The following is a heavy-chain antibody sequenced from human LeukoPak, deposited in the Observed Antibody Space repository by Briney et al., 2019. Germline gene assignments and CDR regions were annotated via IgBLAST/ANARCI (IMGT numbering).Heavy chain of an antibody. V-gene: IGHV3-23*01. J-gene: IGHJ4*02. Sequence: GGSLRLSCAASGFTFNNYVMNWVRQAPGKGLEWVSAITDSSTSTYYADSVKGRFTISRHNSKNTLYLQMNSLRAEDTAVYYCAKDRSGAWYHFDCRGQGTLVTVSS. CDR3: AKDRSGAWYHFDC. CDR2: ITDSSTST. D-gene: IGHD6-19*01. CDR1: GFTFNNYV.